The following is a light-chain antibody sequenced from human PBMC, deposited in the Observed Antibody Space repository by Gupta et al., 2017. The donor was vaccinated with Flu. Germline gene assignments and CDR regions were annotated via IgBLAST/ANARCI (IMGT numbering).Light chain of an antibody. CDR1: SSDVGGYVF. CDR2: EVN. Sequence: QSALTQPASVSGSPGQSITIPCTGTSSDVGGYVFVSWYQQPPGKAPKLMIYEVNKRPSGASSRFSASKSGNAASLTISGHQAEDDADYYYSSVTTSSTVVFGGGTKLTVL. CDR3: SSVTTSSTVV. J-gene: IGLJ2*01. V-gene: IGLV2-14*01.